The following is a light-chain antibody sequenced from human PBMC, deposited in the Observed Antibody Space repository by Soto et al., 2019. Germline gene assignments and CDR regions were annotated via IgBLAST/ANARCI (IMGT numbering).Light chain of an antibody. V-gene: IGLV2-23*02. Sequence: QSALTQPASVSGSPGQSITISCTGTSSDVGGYNFVSWYQQHPGKAPKLMIFEVNRRPSGVSDRFSGSKSGNTASLTISGLQAEDGADFFCCSYAGNGAWVFGGGTKPTVL. CDR2: EVN. CDR3: CSYAGNGAWV. J-gene: IGLJ3*02. CDR1: SSDVGGYNF.